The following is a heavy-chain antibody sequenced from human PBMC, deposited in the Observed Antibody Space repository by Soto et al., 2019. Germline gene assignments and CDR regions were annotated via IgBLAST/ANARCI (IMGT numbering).Heavy chain of an antibody. CDR1: GFTFSSYA. CDR2: ISGSGGST. J-gene: IGHJ6*02. V-gene: IGHV3-23*01. Sequence: PGESLRLSCAASGFTFSSYAMSWVRQAPGKGLEWVSAISGSGGSTYYADSVKGRFTISRDNSKNTLYLQMNSLRAEDTAVYYCAKGVVAASRYYYYGMDVWGQGTTVTVSS. D-gene: IGHD2-15*01. CDR3: AKGVVAASRYYYYGMDV.